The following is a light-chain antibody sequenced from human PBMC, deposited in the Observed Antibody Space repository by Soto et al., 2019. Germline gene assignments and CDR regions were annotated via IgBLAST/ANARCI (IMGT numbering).Light chain of an antibody. CDR2: GAS. CDR3: QQYGSSPET. J-gene: IGKJ1*01. CDR1: QSVSSSY. Sequence: EIVLTQSPGTLSLSPGDRATLSCRASQSVSSSYLAWYQQKPGQAPRLLIYGASSRATGIPDRFSGSGSVTDFTLTISRLEPEDLAVYYCQQYGSSPETFGQGTKVEI. V-gene: IGKV3-20*01.